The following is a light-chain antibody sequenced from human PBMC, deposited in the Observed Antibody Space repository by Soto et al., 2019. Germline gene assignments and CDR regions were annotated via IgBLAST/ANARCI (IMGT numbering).Light chain of an antibody. CDR1: TSNIGINY. CDR2: DNN. Sequence: QSVLTQPPSVSAAPAQKVTISCSGSTSNIGINYVSWYQLLPGTAPKLLIYDNNQRPSGIPDRCSGSKSGTSATLGITGLQTGDEADYYCGTWDTSLSVVLFGGGTKLTVL. V-gene: IGLV1-51*01. J-gene: IGLJ2*01. CDR3: GTWDTSLSVVL.